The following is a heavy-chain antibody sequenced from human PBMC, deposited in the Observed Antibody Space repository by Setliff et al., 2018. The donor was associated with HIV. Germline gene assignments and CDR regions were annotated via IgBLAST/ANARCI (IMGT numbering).Heavy chain of an antibody. CDR2: INPNSGGT. Sequence: ASVKVSCKASGYPFSGYYMHWVRQAPGQGLEWMGRINPNSGGTNYAQKFQGRVTMTRDTSISTAYMELSRLRSDDTAVYYCARVWLYYYGFAVGSFDYWGPGALVTVS. V-gene: IGHV1-2*06. CDR1: GYPFSGYY. D-gene: IGHD3-10*01. J-gene: IGHJ4*02. CDR3: ARVWLYYYGFAVGSFDY.